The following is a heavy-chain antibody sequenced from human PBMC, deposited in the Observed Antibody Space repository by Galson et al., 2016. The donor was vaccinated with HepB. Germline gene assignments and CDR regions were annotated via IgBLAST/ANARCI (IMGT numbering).Heavy chain of an antibody. Sequence: SVKVSCKASGGSFSNYAIIWVRQAPGQGLEWMGGITPIFASANCAQKFQGRVTITADESTTTAYMELSSLRSEDTAVYYCTRVDCSGGSCYLNAFDIWGQGTLVTVSS. D-gene: IGHD2-15*01. CDR1: GGSFSNYA. CDR3: TRVDCSGGSCYLNAFDI. CDR2: ITPIFASA. J-gene: IGHJ3*02. V-gene: IGHV1-69*13.